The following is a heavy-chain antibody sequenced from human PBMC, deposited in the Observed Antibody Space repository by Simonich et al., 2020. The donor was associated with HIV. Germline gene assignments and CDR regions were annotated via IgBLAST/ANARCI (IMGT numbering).Heavy chain of an antibody. D-gene: IGHD2-2*01. V-gene: IGHV4-34*01. J-gene: IGHJ4*02. CDR2: INHSGST. CDR3: ARGFYQRLYYFDY. Sequence: QVQLQQWGAGLLKPSETLSLTCAVYGGSSSVYYWSWIRQPPGKGLEWMGEINHSGSTNYNPALKSRVTISVDTSKNQFSLKLSSVTAADTAVYYCARGFYQRLYYFDYWGQGTLVTVSS. CDR1: GGSSSVYY.